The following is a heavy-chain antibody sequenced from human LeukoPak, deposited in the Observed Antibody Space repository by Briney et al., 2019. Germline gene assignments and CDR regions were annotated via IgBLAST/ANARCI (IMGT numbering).Heavy chain of an antibody. V-gene: IGHV4-4*09. Sequence: SETLSFTCTVSGSSISNYYWSWIRQTPEKGLEWMGHIHTSGASRYYPSLASRLTLPIDTSRNHLSLKLTSVTAADTAVYFCARLGSYHDFWGQGALVTVSS. J-gene: IGHJ4*02. CDR2: IHTSGAS. CDR1: GSSISNYY. D-gene: IGHD1-26*01. CDR3: ARLGSYHDF.